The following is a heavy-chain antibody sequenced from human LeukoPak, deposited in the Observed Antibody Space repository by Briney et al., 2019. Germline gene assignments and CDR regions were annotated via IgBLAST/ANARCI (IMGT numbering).Heavy chain of an antibody. Sequence: GGSLRLSCAASGFTFSIHWMHWVRQTPGQGLVWVSRMNTDGTNTAYADSVKGRFTISRDNARNTLYLQMNSLRDEDTAVYYCAKSSYYDASGYYRECYFDYWGQGTLVTVSS. J-gene: IGHJ4*02. CDR3: AKSSYYDASGYYRECYFDY. D-gene: IGHD3-22*01. CDR2: MNTDGTNT. CDR1: GFTFSIHW. V-gene: IGHV3-74*01.